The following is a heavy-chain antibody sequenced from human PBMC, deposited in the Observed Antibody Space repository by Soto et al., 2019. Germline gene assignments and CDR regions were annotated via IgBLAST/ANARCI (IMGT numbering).Heavy chain of an antibody. J-gene: IGHJ4*02. CDR2: ISGSGGST. Sequence: GGSLRLSCAASGFIFSNYVMSWVRQAPGKGLEWVSAISGSGGSTYYADSVKGRFTISRDNSKNTLYLQMNSLRAEDTAVYYCANLGGGYCSSTSCPRGYFDYWGQGTLVTVSS. CDR1: GFIFSNYV. D-gene: IGHD2-2*01. V-gene: IGHV3-23*01. CDR3: ANLGGGYCSSTSCPRGYFDY.